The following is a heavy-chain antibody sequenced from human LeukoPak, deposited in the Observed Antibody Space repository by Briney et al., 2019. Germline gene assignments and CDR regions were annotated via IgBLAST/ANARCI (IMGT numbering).Heavy chain of an antibody. J-gene: IGHJ4*02. Sequence: GESLKISCKGSGYSFTSYWIGWVRQMPGKGLEWMGIIYPGDSDTRYSPSFQGPVTISADKSISTAYLQWSSLKASDTAMYYCARLPLYYDSSGYVAYWGQGTLVTVSS. CDR2: IYPGDSDT. V-gene: IGHV5-51*01. CDR1: GYSFTSYW. D-gene: IGHD3-22*01. CDR3: ARLPLYYDSSGYVAY.